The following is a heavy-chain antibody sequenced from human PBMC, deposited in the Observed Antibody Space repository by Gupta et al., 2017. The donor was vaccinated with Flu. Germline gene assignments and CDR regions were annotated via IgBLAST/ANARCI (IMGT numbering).Heavy chain of an antibody. CDR1: GFSLSTSGVG. CDR3: AHGWSVAGYNWFDP. J-gene: IGHJ5*02. D-gene: IGHD6-19*01. V-gene: IGHV2-5*02. CDR2: IYWDDDK. Sequence: QITLKESGPTLVKPTQTLTLTCTFSGFSLSTSGVGVGWIRQPPGKALEWLALIYWDDDKRYSPSLKSRLTITKDTSKNQVVLTMTKMDPVDTATYYCAHGWSVAGYNWFDPGGQGTLVTVSS.